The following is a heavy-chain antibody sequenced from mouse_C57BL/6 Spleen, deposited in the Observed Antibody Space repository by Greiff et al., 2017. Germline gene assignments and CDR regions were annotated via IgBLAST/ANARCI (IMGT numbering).Heavy chain of an antibody. J-gene: IGHJ1*03. CDR2: INPYNGGT. D-gene: IGHD1-1*01. V-gene: IGHV1-19*01. Sequence: VQLQQSGPVLVKPGASVKMSCKASGYTFTDYYMNWVKQSHGKSLEWIGVINPYNGGTSYNQKFKGKATLTVDKSSSTAYMELNSLTSEDSAVYYGARGGGSSYEYFDVWGTGTTVTVSS. CDR1: GYTFTDYY. CDR3: ARGGGSSYEYFDV.